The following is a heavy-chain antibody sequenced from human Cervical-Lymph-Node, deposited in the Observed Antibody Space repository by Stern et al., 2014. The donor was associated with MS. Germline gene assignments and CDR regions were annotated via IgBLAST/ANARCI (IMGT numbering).Heavy chain of an antibody. D-gene: IGHD5-12*01. CDR1: GFTFSDYY. CDR3: ARNSGNENLDN. J-gene: IGHJ4*02. V-gene: IGHV3-11*01. Sequence: VQLVESGGGSVKPGGSLRLSCAASGFTFSDYYMSWIRQAPGKGLEWVAYVSGSVTTIYHADSVRGRFTISRDNAKNSLHLQMNSLRAEDTAVYFCARNSGNENLDNWGQGTLVTVSS. CDR2: VSGSVTTI.